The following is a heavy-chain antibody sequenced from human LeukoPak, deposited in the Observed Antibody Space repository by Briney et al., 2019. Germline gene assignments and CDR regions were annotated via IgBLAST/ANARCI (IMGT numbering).Heavy chain of an antibody. Sequence: ASVKVSCKASGYIFTSYVLHWVRQAPGQRLEWMGWINAGNGYTRYSQKFQGRVTMTRDTSASTVYMQLRSLRSEDTAVYYCARGANYYDSSGSSNWLDPWGRGTLVTVSS. J-gene: IGHJ5*02. D-gene: IGHD3-22*01. V-gene: IGHV1-3*01. CDR3: ARGANYYDSSGSSNWLDP. CDR2: INAGNGYT. CDR1: GYIFTSYV.